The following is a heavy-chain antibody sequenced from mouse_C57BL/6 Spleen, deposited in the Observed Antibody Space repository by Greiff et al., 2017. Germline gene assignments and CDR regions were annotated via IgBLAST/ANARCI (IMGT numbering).Heavy chain of an antibody. CDR1: GYTFTSYW. CDR3: ASGHYDYDGEFAY. Sequence: QVQLQQPGTELVKPGASVKLSCKASGYTFTSYWMHWVKQRPGQGLEWIGNVNPSNGGTNYNEKFKSKATLTVDKSSSTAYMQLSSLTSEDSAVYYCASGHYDYDGEFAYWGQGTLVTVSA. D-gene: IGHD2-4*01. CDR2: VNPSNGGT. V-gene: IGHV1-53*01. J-gene: IGHJ3*01.